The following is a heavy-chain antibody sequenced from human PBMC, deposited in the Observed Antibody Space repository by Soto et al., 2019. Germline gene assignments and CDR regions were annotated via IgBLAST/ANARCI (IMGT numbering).Heavy chain of an antibody. CDR3: AKEVYSIPDYYYGMDV. D-gene: IGHD2-8*01. CDR1: GFTFSSYA. Sequence: EVQLLESGGGLVQPGGSLRLSCEASGFTFSSYAMSWVRQAPGKGLEWVSAISGSGGSTYYADSVKGRFTISRDNSKNPLYQQMNSLKAEDTDVYYCAKEVYSIPDYYYGMDVWGQGTTVTASS. V-gene: IGHV3-23*01. CDR2: ISGSGGST. J-gene: IGHJ6*02.